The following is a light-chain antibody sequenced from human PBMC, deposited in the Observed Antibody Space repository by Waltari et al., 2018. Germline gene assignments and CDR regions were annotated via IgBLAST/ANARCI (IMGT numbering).Light chain of an antibody. CDR1: ISDIGKYNL. J-gene: IGLJ3*02. CDR2: DVN. CDR3: CSYAGSAISV. V-gene: IGLV2-23*02. Sequence: QPALTQTAAVSGSPGQSITIPCSGTISDIGKYNLFPWYQQHPGKAPTLIIYDVNKRPSGVSNRFSGSKSGNTAFLTISGLQTADEADYYCCSYAGSAISVFGGGTKLTVL.